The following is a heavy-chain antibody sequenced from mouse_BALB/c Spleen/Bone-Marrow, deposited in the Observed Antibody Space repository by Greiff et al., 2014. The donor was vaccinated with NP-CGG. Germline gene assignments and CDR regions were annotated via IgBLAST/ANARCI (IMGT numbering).Heavy chain of an antibody. CDR1: GFTFSGYG. CDR3: ARHDGYYWFAY. J-gene: IGHJ3*01. CDR2: VNSGGTYS. V-gene: IGHV5-6*01. Sequence: EVMLVESGGDLVKPGGSLKPSCVASGFTFSGYGMSWVRQTPDKRLDWVATVNSGGTYSYSADSVKGRFTISRDNAKNTLYLQMSSLKSEDTAMYYCARHDGYYWFAYWGQGTLVTVSA. D-gene: IGHD2-3*01.